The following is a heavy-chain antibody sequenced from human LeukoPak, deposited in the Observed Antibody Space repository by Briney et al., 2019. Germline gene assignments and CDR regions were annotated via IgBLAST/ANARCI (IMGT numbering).Heavy chain of an antibody. J-gene: IGHJ3*02. CDR2: INHSGST. CDR1: GGSFSGYY. Sequence: SETLSLTCAVSGGSFSGYYWSWVRQPPGKGLEWVGEINHSGSTNYNPSLKSRVTISVDTSKNQFSLKLSSVTAADTAVYYCARTYYYGSGSYHAFDIWGEGTMVTVSS. D-gene: IGHD3-10*01. CDR3: ARTYYYGSGSYHAFDI. V-gene: IGHV4-34*01.